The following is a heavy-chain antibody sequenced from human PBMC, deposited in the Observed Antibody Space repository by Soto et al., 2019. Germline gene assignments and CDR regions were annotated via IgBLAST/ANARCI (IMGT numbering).Heavy chain of an antibody. CDR2: ISGYSGNT. CDR3: ARVMSGGHSYY. D-gene: IGHD2-21*02. Sequence: ASVKVSCKASGYTFTSYYISWVRQAPGHGLEWMGWISGYSGNTNYAQKLQGRVTMTTNTSTSTAYMELRSLSSDDTAVDYCARVMSGGHSYYWGQGTLVTVAS. V-gene: IGHV1-18*01. CDR1: GYTFTSYY. J-gene: IGHJ4*02.